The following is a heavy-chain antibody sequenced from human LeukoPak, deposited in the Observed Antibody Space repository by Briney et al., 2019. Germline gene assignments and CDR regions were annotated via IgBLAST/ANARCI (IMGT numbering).Heavy chain of an antibody. CDR3: ARGIAARLFDY. V-gene: IGHV3-66*01. CDR1: GLNFSTYA. J-gene: IGHJ4*02. Sequence: GGSLRLSCAASGLNFSTYAFHWVRQAPGKGLEWVSVIYSGGSTYYADSVKGRFTISRDNSKNTLYLQMNSLRAEDTAVYYCARGIAARLFDYWGQGALVTVSS. D-gene: IGHD6-6*01. CDR2: IYSGGST.